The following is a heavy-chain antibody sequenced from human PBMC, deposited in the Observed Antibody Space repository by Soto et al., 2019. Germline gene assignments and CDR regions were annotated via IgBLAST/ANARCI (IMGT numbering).Heavy chain of an antibody. D-gene: IGHD2-15*01. CDR3: ARARGARYFDY. CDR2: IYYSGST. J-gene: IGHJ4*02. CDR1: GGSISSGDYY. V-gene: IGHV4-30-4*01. Sequence: SETLSLTRTVSGGSISSGDYYWSWIRQPPGKGLEWIGYIYYSGSTYYNPSLKSRVTISVDTSKNQFSLKLSSVTAADTAVYYCARARGARYFDYWGQGTLVTVSS.